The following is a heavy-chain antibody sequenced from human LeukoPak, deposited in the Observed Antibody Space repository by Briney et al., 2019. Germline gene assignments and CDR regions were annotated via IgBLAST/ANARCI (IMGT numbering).Heavy chain of an antibody. V-gene: IGHV4-59*11. CDR2: IYYSGST. J-gene: IGHJ4*02. CDR1: GGSISSHY. CDR3: ARVRDSSGYGSCYFDY. Sequence: SETLSLTCTVSGGSISSHYWSWIRQPPGKGLEWIGYIYYSGSTNYNPSLKSRVTISVDTSKNQFSLKLSSVTAADTAVYYCARVRDSSGYGSCYFDYWGQGTLVTVSS. D-gene: IGHD3-22*01.